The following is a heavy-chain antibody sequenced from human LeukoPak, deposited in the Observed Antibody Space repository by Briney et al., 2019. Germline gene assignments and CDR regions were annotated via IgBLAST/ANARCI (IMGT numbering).Heavy chain of an antibody. J-gene: IGHJ4*02. D-gene: IGHD3-22*01. CDR3: AKGSYYDSSGSFYFDY. CDR1: GFTLSSYA. V-gene: IGHV3-23*01. CDR2: ISGSGDNI. Sequence: GGSLRLSCAASGFTLSSYAMSWVRQAPGKGLEWVSGISGSGDNIYYADSVKGRFTISRDNSKNTLYVQVNSLGTEDTAAYYCAKGSYYDSSGSFYFDYWGQGTLVTVSS.